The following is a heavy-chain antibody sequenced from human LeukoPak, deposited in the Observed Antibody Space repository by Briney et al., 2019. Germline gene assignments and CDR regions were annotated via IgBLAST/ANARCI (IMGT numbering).Heavy chain of an antibody. D-gene: IGHD5-12*01. J-gene: IGHJ4*02. CDR1: GFTFGSYA. CDR2: IIGSVAST. CDR3: AKGGYDYDEVGYFDY. V-gene: IGHV3-23*01. Sequence: GGSLRLSCAASGFTFGSYAMSWVRQTPGKGLEWVAVIIGSVASTDYADSVKGRFTISRDNSKNTLYVQMNSLRADDTAVYSCAKGGYDYDEVGYFDYWGQGTLVTVSS.